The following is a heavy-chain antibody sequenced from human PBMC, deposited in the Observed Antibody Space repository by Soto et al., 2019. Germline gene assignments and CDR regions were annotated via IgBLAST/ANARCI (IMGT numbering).Heavy chain of an antibody. CDR2: IYPIDSDT. Sequence: PGESLKISCNGSGYSFTSYWIGWVRQMPGKGLEWMGIIYPIDSDTRYSPSFQGQVTISVDKSISTAYLQWSSLKASDTAMYYCARPSRGDFWSGYQPPKYYYYGMDVWGQGTTVTVSS. J-gene: IGHJ6*02. V-gene: IGHV5-51*01. D-gene: IGHD3-3*01. CDR1: GYSFTSYW. CDR3: ARPSRGDFWSGYQPPKYYYYGMDV.